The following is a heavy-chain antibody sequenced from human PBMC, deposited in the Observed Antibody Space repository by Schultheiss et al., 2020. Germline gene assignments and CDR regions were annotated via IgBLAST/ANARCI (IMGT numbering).Heavy chain of an antibody. V-gene: IGHV3-30*18. D-gene: IGHD3-10*01. CDR1: GFTFSSYG. Sequence: GGSLRLSCAASGFTFSSYGMHWVRQAPGKGLEWVAVISYDGSNKYYADSVKGRFTISRDNSKNTLYLQMNSLRAEDTAVYYCAKDDGVAEYFQHWGQGTLVTV. CDR3: AKDDGVAEYFQH. J-gene: IGHJ1*01. CDR2: ISYDGSNK.